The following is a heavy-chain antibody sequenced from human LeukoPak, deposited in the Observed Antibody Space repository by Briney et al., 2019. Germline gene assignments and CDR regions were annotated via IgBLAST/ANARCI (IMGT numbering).Heavy chain of an antibody. Sequence: SETLSLTCTVSGGSISSYYWSWIRQPPGKGLEWIGYSYYSGSTNYNPSLKSRVTISLDTSKNQFSLKLNSVTAADTAVYYCARLRDYYFDYWGQGTLVTVSS. CDR1: GGSISSYY. J-gene: IGHJ4*02. CDR2: SYYSGST. V-gene: IGHV4-59*01. D-gene: IGHD3/OR15-3a*01. CDR3: ARLRDYYFDY.